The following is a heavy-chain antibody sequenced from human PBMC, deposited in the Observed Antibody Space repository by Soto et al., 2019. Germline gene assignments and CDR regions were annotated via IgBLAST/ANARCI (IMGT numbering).Heavy chain of an antibody. CDR1: GYTFASYA. V-gene: IGHV1-3*01. CDR3: ARDRVFGVVISDAFDI. D-gene: IGHD3-3*01. CDR2: INAGSGNT. J-gene: IGHJ3*02. Sequence: EASVKVSCKASGYTFASYAMHWVRQAPGQRLEWMGWINAGSGNTKYSQKFQGRVTITRDTSASTAYMELSSLRSEDTAVYYCARDRVFGVVISDAFDIWGQGTMVTVSS.